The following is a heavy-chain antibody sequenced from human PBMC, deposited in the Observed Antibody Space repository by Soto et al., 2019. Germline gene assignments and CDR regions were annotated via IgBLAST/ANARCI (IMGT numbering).Heavy chain of an antibody. CDR1: EFTFSRFG. CDR2: ISGSGVTT. V-gene: IGHV3-23*01. J-gene: IGHJ4*02. CDR3: AKSIYYDSSGTCDY. Sequence: GGSLRLSCAVSEFTFSRFGMSWFLLAPGKGLEWVSAISGSGVTTDYADSVKGRFTISRDNSKNTLYLQMNSLRAEDTAKYYCAKSIYYDSSGTCDYWSQGTLVTVSS. D-gene: IGHD3-22*01.